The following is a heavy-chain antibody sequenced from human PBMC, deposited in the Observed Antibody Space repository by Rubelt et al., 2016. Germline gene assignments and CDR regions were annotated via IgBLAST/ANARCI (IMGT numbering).Heavy chain of an antibody. CDR2: IYYSGST. CDR3: ARDEEYYYGSGSVERNPKFLEKKNKYYYYGMDV. CDR1: GGSISSYY. Sequence: QVQLQESGPGLVKPSETLSLTCTVSGGSISSYYWSWIRQPPGKGLEWIGYIYYSGSTNYNPSLKSRVTISVDTSKNQFSLKLSSVTAADTAVYYCARDEEYYYGSGSVERNPKFLEKKNKYYYYGMDVWGQGTTVTVSS. V-gene: IGHV4-59*12. D-gene: IGHD3-10*01. J-gene: IGHJ6*02.